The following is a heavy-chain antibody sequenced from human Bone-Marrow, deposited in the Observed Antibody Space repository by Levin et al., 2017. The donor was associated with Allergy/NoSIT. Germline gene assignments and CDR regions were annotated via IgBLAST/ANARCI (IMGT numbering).Heavy chain of an antibody. CDR3: ARNIAAAGVNYYSYYMDV. Sequence: SGPTLVKPTQTLTLTCTFSGFSLSTSEMCVSWIRQPPGKALEWLARIDWDDNKYYSTSLKTRLTISRDTSKNQVVLTMTNMDPVDTATYYCARNIAAAGVNYYSYYMDVWGSGTTVTVSS. D-gene: IGHD6-13*01. CDR1: GFSLSTSEMC. CDR2: IDWDDNK. V-gene: IGHV2-70*11. J-gene: IGHJ6*03.